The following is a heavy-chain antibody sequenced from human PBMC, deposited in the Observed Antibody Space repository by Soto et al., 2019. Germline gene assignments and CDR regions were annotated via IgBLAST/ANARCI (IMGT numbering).Heavy chain of an antibody. V-gene: IGHV1-18*01. D-gene: IGHD2-2*01. CDR1: GYTFTSYG. Sequence: ASVKVSCKASGYTFTSYGISWVRQAPGQGLEWMGWISAYNGNTNYAQKLQGRVTMTTNTSTSTAYMELRSLRSEDTAVYYCARGDCSSTSCHPLTFDYYYYMDVWGKGTTVTVSS. CDR3: ARGDCSSTSCHPLTFDYYYYMDV. J-gene: IGHJ6*03. CDR2: ISAYNGNT.